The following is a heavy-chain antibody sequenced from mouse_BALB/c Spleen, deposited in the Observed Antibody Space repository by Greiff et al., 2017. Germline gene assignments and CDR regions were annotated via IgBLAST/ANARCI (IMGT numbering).Heavy chain of an antibody. CDR2: IDPETGGT. Sequence: QVQLQQSGAELVRPGASVTLSCKASGYTFTDYEMHWVKQTPVHGLEWIGAIDPETGGTAYNQKFKGKATLTADKSSSTAYMELRSLTSEDSAVYYCTRGTYDYDAMDYWGQGTSVTVSS. V-gene: IGHV1-15*01. CDR3: TRGTYDYDAMDY. D-gene: IGHD6-5*01. CDR1: GYTFTDYE. J-gene: IGHJ4*01.